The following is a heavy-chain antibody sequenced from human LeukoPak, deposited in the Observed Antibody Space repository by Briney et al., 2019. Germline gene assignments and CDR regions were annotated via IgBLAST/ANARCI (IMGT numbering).Heavy chain of an antibody. Sequence: ASVKVSCKASGYTFTGYYMHWVRQAPGQGLEWMGWINPNSGGTNYAQKFQGRVTMTRDTSISTAYMELSRLRSDDTAVYYCARDKRRGGYSYDSSKYYFDYWGQGTLVTVSS. CDR2: INPNSGGT. D-gene: IGHD5-18*01. V-gene: IGHV1-2*02. CDR1: GYTFTGYY. J-gene: IGHJ4*02. CDR3: ARDKRRGGYSYDSSKYYFDY.